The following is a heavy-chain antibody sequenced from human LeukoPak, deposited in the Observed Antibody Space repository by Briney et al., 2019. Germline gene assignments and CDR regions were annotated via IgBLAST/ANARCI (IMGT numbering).Heavy chain of an antibody. CDR3: ARDVAYYGMDV. CDR2: INAGNGNT. Sequence: ASVKVSCKASGYTFTSYAMHWVRQAPGQRLEWMGWINAGNGNTKHSQKFQGRVTITRDTSASTAYMELSSLRSEDTAVYCCARDVAYYGMDVWGKGTTVTVSS. CDR1: GYTFTSYA. V-gene: IGHV1-3*01. J-gene: IGHJ6*04.